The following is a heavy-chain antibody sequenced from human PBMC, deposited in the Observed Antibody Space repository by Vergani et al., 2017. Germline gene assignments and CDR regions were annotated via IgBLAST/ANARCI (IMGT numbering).Heavy chain of an antibody. CDR2: IYSGDPAT. J-gene: IGHJ5*02. CDR3: ARQGGSSGLHSGFDP. CDR1: GYSFISYW. D-gene: IGHD3-22*01. V-gene: IGHV5-51*01. Sequence: EVQLVPSGAEVKKPGESLKISCKGSGYSFISYWIGWVRQLPGKGLEWMAIIYSGDPATRYSPSFQVPVTISADKSIGTADLQWSSLKTSDTAMYYCARQGGSSGLHSGFDPWGQGTLVTVSS.